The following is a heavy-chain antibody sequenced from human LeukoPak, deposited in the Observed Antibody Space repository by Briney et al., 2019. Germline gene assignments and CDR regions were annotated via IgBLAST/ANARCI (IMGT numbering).Heavy chain of an antibody. Sequence: GGSLRLSCAASGFTFSSYAMSWVRQAPGKGLEWVSTISGSGDNTYYADSVKGRFTISRDNSKNTLYVRMNSLRAEDTAIYYCAKAGVRDSSSWYVTDYQYFDCWGQGTLVTVSS. J-gene: IGHJ4*02. D-gene: IGHD6-13*01. CDR3: AKAGVRDSSSWYVTDYQYFDC. V-gene: IGHV3-23*01. CDR1: GFTFSSYA. CDR2: ISGSGDNT.